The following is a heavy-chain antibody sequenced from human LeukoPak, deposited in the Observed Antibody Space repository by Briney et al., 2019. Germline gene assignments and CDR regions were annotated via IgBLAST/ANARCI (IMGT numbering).Heavy chain of an antibody. D-gene: IGHD1-26*01. V-gene: IGHV3-74*01. CDR2: RSTDGRST. Sequence: GGSLRLSCAASGFTFSNYWMHLVRQAPGKGLVWVSRRSTDGRSTSYADSVKGRFTIFRDNAKNTLYLQMGSLRAEDSAVYYCARDGSLRDGVWFDSWGQGILVTVSS. CDR3: ARDGSLRDGVWFDS. J-gene: IGHJ5*01. CDR1: GFTFSNYW.